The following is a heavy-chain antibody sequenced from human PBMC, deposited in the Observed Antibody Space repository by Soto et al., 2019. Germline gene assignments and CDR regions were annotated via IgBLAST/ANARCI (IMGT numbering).Heavy chain of an antibody. Sequence: SGESLKISCKGSGYSFTSYWISWVRQMPGKGLEWMGRIDPSDSYTNYSPSFQGHVTISADKSISTAYLQWSSLKASDTAMYYWERQTTVTTNGMDVWGQGTTVTVSS. V-gene: IGHV5-10-1*01. CDR3: ERQTTVTTNGMDV. D-gene: IGHD4-17*01. CDR2: IDPSDSYT. CDR1: GYSFTSYW. J-gene: IGHJ6*02.